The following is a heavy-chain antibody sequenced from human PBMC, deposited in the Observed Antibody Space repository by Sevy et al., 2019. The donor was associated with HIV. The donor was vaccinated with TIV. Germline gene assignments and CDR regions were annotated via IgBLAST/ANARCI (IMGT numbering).Heavy chain of an antibody. Sequence: GESLKISCAASGFTFSTYAMTCVRQAPGKGLEWVSVISGSGGSTYYADSVQGRFTISRDNSKNTLYLQMNSLRPEDTAVYYCAKDRVSGTYYTGDFDCWGQGTLVTVSS. J-gene: IGHJ4*02. CDR2: ISGSGGST. V-gene: IGHV3-23*01. CDR1: GFTFSTYA. CDR3: AKDRVSGTYYTGDFDC. D-gene: IGHD3-10*01.